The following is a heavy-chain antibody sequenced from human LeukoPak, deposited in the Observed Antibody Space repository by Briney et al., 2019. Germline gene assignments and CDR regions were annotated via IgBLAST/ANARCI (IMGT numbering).Heavy chain of an antibody. J-gene: IGHJ4*02. CDR2: INHSGST. CDR3: ARVSGEGGHYFDY. Sequence: SETLSLTCAVYGGSFSGYYWSWIRQPPGKGLEWIGEINHSGSTNYNPSLKSRVTISVDTSKNQFSLKLSSVTAADTAVYYCARVSGEGGHYFDYWGQGTLVTVSS. D-gene: IGHD2-21*01. CDR1: GGSFSGYY. V-gene: IGHV4-34*01.